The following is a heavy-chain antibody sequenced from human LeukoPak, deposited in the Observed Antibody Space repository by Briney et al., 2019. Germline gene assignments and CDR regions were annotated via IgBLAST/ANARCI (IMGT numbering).Heavy chain of an antibody. CDR3: ARGPPNWGYDY. CDR2: MSPNSSDT. V-gene: IGHV1-8*01. D-gene: IGHD7-27*01. CDR1: GYTFTSYD. J-gene: IGHJ4*02. Sequence: ASVKVSCKASGYTFTSYDFNWLRQATGQRPEWMGWMSPNSSDTGYAQKFQDRVTMTRNTSISTAYMELSSLRSDNTAVYYCARGPPNWGYDYWGPGTLVTVSS.